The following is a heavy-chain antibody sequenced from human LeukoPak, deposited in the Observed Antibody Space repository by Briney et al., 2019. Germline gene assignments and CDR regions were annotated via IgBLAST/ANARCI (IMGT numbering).Heavy chain of an antibody. CDR3: ARGQLADNQ. J-gene: IGHJ4*02. CDR1: GFTFSTYW. V-gene: IGHV3-7*01. D-gene: IGHD1-14*01. CDR2: IKPDGSEK. Sequence: PGGSLRLSCATSGFTFSTYWMSWVRQTPGKGLEWVAKIKPDGSEKSYVDSVKGRLTISRDNAKNSVYLQMNSLRVEDTAVYYCARGQLADNQWGQGALVTVSS.